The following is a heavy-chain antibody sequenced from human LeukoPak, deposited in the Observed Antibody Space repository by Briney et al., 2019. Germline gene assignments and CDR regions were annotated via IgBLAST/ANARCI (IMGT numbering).Heavy chain of an antibody. CDR2: IKQDGSEK. Sequence: PGGSLRLSCAASGFTFSSYWMSWVRQAPGKGLEWVANIKQDGSEKYYVDSVKGRFTISRDNAKNSLYLQVNSLRAEDTAVYYCAIIYLIVGATTFDYWGQGTLVTVSS. J-gene: IGHJ4*02. CDR1: GFTFSSYW. D-gene: IGHD1-26*01. V-gene: IGHV3-7*01. CDR3: AIIYLIVGATTFDY.